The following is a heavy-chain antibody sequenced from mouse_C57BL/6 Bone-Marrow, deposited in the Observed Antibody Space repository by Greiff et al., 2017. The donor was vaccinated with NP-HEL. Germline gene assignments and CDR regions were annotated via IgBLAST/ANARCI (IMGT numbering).Heavy chain of an antibody. CDR2: IHPNSGST. V-gene: IGHV1-64*01. CDR1: GYTFTSYW. CDR3: ARRYYLDFDY. J-gene: IGHJ2*01. Sequence: VQLQQPGAELVKPGASVTLSCKASGYTFTSYWMHWVKQRPGQGLEWIGMIHPNSGSTNYNEKFKSKATLTVDKSSSTAYMQLSSLTSEDSAVYYFARRYYLDFDYWGQGTTLTVSS. D-gene: IGHD1-1*01.